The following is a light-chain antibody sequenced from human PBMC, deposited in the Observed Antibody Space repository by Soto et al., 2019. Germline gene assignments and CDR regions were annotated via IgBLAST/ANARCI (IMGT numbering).Light chain of an antibody. J-gene: IGLJ1*01. CDR2: DVT. CDR1: SIDVGGYNY. CDR3: SSYTTSNTRQIV. V-gene: IGLV2-14*03. Sequence: QSALTQPASVSGSPGQSITISCTGTSIDVGGYNYVSWSQHHPGKAPKLIIYDVTNWPSGVSNPFSGSKSGNTASLTISGLQPEDEADYYCSSYTTSNTRQIVFGTGTKVTVL.